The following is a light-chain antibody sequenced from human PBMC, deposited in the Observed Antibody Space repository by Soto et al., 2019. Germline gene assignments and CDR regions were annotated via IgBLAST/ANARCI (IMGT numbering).Light chain of an antibody. Sequence: DLQMTQSPSTLSASVGDRDTITCRASQSISTYLAWYQQKPGKAPKLLIYKASSLESGVPSRFSGSGSGTEFTLTISSLQPDDFATYYCQQYNSYRWTFGLGTKVDIK. V-gene: IGKV1-5*03. CDR3: QQYNSYRWT. CDR1: QSISTY. J-gene: IGKJ1*01. CDR2: KAS.